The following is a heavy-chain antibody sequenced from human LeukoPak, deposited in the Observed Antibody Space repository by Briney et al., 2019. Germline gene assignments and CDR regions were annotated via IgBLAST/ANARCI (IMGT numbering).Heavy chain of an antibody. D-gene: IGHD6-19*01. V-gene: IGHV1-69*13. CDR1: GGTFSSYA. CDR3: ARFSGYSSPFDAFDI. CDR2: IIPIFGTA. Sequence: ALVKVSCKASGGTFSSYAISWVRQAPGQGLEWMGGIIPIFGTANYAQKFQGRVTITADESTSTAYMELSSLRSEDTAVYYCARFSGYSSPFDAFDIWGQGTMVTVSS. J-gene: IGHJ3*02.